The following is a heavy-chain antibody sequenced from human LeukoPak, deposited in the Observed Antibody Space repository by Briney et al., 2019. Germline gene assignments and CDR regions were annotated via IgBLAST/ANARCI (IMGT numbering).Heavy chain of an antibody. CDR1: GGSISTSSYY. CDR2: IYYSGST. J-gene: IGHJ1*01. V-gene: IGHV4-39*07. D-gene: IGHD3-22*01. CDR3: ARGNSYYDSSGYFPWESFQH. Sequence: SETLSLTCTVSGGSISTSSYYWGWIRQPPGKGLECIGNIYYSGSTYYNPSLKSRVTISVDTSKNQFSLKLSSVTAADTAVYYCARGNSYYDSSGYFPWESFQHWGQGTLVTVSS.